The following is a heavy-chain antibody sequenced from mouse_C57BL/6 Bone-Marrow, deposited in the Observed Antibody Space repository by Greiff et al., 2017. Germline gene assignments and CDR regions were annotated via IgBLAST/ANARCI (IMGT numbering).Heavy chain of an antibody. CDR1: GYTFTSYG. J-gene: IGHJ2*01. CDR2: IYPRSGNT. V-gene: IGHV1-81*01. D-gene: IGHD2-4*01. Sequence: QVQLQQSGAELARPGASVKLSCKASGYTFTSYGISWVKQRTGQGLEWIGEIYPRSGNTYYNEKFKGKATLTADKSSSTAYMELRSLTSADSAVYFCARGYYDYGGDYFDYWGQGTTLTVSS. CDR3: ARGYYDYGGDYFDY.